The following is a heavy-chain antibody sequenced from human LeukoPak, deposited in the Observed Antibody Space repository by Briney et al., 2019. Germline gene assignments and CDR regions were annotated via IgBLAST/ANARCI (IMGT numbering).Heavy chain of an antibody. CDR3: ARDYSGWYYSAYYGMDV. D-gene: IGHD6-19*01. CDR1: GYTFTGYY. V-gene: IGHV1-2*02. CDR2: INPNSGGT. J-gene: IGHJ6*02. Sequence: ASVKVSCKASGYTFTGYYMHWVRQAPGQGLEWMGWINPNSGGTNYAQKFQGRVTMTRDTSISTAYMELSRLRSDDTAVYYCARDYSGWYYSAYYGMDVWGQGTTVTVSS.